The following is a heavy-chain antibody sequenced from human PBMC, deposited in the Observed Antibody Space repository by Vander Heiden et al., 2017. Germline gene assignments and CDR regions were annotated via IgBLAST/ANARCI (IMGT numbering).Heavy chain of an antibody. D-gene: IGHD3-10*01. J-gene: IGHJ6*02. Sequence: QVQLQESGPGLVKPSETLSLTCTVSGGSISSYYWSWIRQPPGKGLEWIGYIYYSGSTNYNPSLKSRVTISVDTSKNQFSLKLSSVTAADTAVYYCARSALEYGSGLYYYYGMDVWGQGTTVTVSS. CDR1: GGSISSYY. CDR3: ARSALEYGSGLYYYYGMDV. CDR2: IYYSGST. V-gene: IGHV4-59*01.